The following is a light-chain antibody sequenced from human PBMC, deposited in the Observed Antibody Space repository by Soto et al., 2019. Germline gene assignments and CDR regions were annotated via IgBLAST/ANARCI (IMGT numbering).Light chain of an antibody. CDR2: AAS. J-gene: IGKJ5*01. CDR3: QQLNNYPST. V-gene: IGKV1-9*01. Sequence: IQLTQSPSSLSASVGYRFTITCRASQDISSYLGWYQQKPGKAPKLLIYAASTLQSGVPSRFSGSGSGTDFTLTINSLQPEDFATYFCQQLNNYPSTFGGGTRLEIK. CDR1: QDISSY.